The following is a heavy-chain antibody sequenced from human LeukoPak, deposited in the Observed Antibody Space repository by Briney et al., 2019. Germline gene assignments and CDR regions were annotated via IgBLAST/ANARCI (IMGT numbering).Heavy chain of an antibody. V-gene: IGHV3-23*01. D-gene: IGHD1-14*01. CDR1: GFTFSSYA. J-gene: IGHJ5*02. CDR3: AREEMGGTTRSGALT. CDR2: ISGSGGST. Sequence: GGSLRLSCAASGFTFSSYAMSWVRQAPGKGLEWVSAISGSGGSTYYADSVKGRFTISRDNAKNSLYLQMNSLRAEDTAVYYCAREEMGGTTRSGALTWGQGTLVTVSS.